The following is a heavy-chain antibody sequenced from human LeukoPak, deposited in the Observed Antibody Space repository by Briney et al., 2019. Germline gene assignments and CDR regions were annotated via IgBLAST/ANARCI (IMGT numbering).Heavy chain of an antibody. D-gene: IGHD3-10*01. Sequence: GGSLRLSCAASGFTFTGYEMNWVRQAPGEGLEWVSSISSTGSTMYYADSVKGRFTISRGNAKNSLYLQMNSLRAEDTAIHYCARAAYMVRGVIITPLFDYWGQGTLVTVSS. CDR2: ISSTGSTM. CDR1: GFTFTGYE. CDR3: ARAAYMVRGVIITPLFDY. V-gene: IGHV3-48*03. J-gene: IGHJ4*02.